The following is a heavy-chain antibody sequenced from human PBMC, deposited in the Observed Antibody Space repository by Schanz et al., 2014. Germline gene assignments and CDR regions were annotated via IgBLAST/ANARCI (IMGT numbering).Heavy chain of an antibody. CDR3: ARVKYCTITRCYRTETEGIYYMDV. J-gene: IGHJ6*03. V-gene: IGHV3-74*01. CDR1: GFTFSSHW. D-gene: IGHD2-2*01. Sequence: EVQLVQSGGGLVQPGGSLRLSCAASGFTFSSHWMHWVRQDPGKGLVWVARINSVGSDTDYADSVTGRFTISRDNAKNTLYLQMNTLRAEDTAVYYCARVKYCTITRCYRTETEGIYYMDVWGKGTTXTVSS. CDR2: INSVGSDT.